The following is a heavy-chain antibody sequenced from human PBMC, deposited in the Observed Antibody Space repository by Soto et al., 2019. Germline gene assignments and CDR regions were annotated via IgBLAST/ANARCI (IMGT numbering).Heavy chain of an antibody. J-gene: IGHJ4*01. V-gene: IGHV3-30*04. Sequence: LRLSCAASGFMFSAYAMLWVRQAPGKGLEWVAAISYDGTNKYYADSIKGRFTISRDNSANTLFLQVNSLRREDTAMYYCARDPSKYTSGWYGIDFWGHGTLVTVSS. D-gene: IGHD6-19*01. CDR2: ISYDGTNK. CDR1: GFMFSAYA. CDR3: ARDPSKYTSGWYGIDF.